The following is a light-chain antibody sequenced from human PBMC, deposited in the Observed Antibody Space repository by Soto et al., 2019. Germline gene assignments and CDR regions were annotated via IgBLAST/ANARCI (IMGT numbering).Light chain of an antibody. CDR3: QQYDILPRA. CDR2: GAT. V-gene: IGKV1-33*01. CDR1: QDIKKY. Sequence: DIQMTQSPSSLSASVGDRVTITCQASQDIKKYLNWYQQKPGKVPKLLIYGATKLETGVSSRFSGSGSGTDFTFTISGVQSEDSATYYCQQYDILPRAFGPGTKVDV. J-gene: IGKJ3*01.